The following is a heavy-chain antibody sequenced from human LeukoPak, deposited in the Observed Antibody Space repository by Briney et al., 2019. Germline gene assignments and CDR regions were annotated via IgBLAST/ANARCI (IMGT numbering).Heavy chain of an antibody. CDR2: IYSGGST. CDR1: GFTVSSNY. Sequence: GGSLRLSCAASGFTVSSNYMSWVRQAPGKGLEWVSVIYSGGSTYYADSVKGRFTISRDNSKNTLYPQMNSLRAEDTAVYYCARDLMATSGFDYWGQGTLVTVSS. V-gene: IGHV3-66*02. CDR3: ARDLMATSGFDY. D-gene: IGHD5-24*01. J-gene: IGHJ4*02.